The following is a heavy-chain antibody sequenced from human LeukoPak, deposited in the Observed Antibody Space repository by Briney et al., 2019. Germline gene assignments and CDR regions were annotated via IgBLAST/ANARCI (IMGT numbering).Heavy chain of an antibody. CDR3: AKDQANTVVRGVNWFDP. CDR2: INWNGGST. D-gene: IGHD3-10*01. V-gene: IGHV3-20*04. J-gene: IGHJ5*02. Sequence: GGSLRLSCAASGFTFDDYGMSWVRQAPGKGLEWVSGINWNGGSTGYADSVKGRFTISRDNAKNSLYLQMNSLRAEDTAVYYCAKDQANTVVRGVNWFDPWGQGTLVTVSS. CDR1: GFTFDDYG.